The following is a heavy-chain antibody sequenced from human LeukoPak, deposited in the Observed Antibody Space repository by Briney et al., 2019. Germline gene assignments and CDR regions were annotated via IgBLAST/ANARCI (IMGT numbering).Heavy chain of an antibody. CDR1: GFLFSNYR. V-gene: IGHV3-21*01. J-gene: IGHJ4*02. Sequence: GGSLRLSCAASGFLFSNYRVNWVRQAPGKGLEWVSSIGSTGTYIYYADSVKGRFTISRDNAKNSLYLQMYSLRAEDTAVYYCARDRSSSWYSDWGQGTLVTVSS. D-gene: IGHD6-13*01. CDR2: IGSTGTYI. CDR3: ARDRSSSWYSD.